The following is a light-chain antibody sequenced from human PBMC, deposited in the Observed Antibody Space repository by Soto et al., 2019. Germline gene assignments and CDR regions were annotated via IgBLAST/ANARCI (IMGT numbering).Light chain of an antibody. CDR1: SSNAGSYKL. CDR3: CSSGGSPTYV. J-gene: IGLJ1*01. Sequence: QSVLTQPASVSGSPGQSITISCTGTSSNAGSYKLVSWYQQHPGKAPKLMISEVNKRPSGVSNRFSGSKSGNTASLTISGLKVEDEADYYCCSSGGSPTYVFGTGTKVTVL. V-gene: IGLV2-23*02. CDR2: EVN.